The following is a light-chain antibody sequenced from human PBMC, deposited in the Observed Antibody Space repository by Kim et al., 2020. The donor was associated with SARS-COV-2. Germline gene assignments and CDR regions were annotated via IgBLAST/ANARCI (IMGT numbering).Light chain of an antibody. V-gene: IGLV1-44*01. J-gene: IGLJ3*02. CDR3: ASWDDSLDVWV. CDR2: NDV. CDR1: SSNIGTHT. Sequence: ELTQPPSASGTPGQRVTISCSGSSSNIGTHTVNWYQQLPGTAPRLLIYNDVQRPSGVPDRFSGSKSGTSGSLAIGGLQSEDEADYYCASWDDSLDVWVFGGGTQLTVL.